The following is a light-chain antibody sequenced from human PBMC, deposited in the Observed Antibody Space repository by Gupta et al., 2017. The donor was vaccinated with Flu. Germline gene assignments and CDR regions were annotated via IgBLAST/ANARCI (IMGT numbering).Light chain of an antibody. J-gene: IGLJ3*02. V-gene: IGLV2-11*01. Sequence: QSALTHPRSVSGSPGQSVTISCTGTSSDVGGYNYVSWHQQHPGKAPKLMIYDVGKRPSGIPDRFSGSKSGNTASLTISGLQAEDEADDYCCSFAGSYSWVFGRGTKLTVL. CDR3: CSFAGSYSWV. CDR1: SSDVGGYNY. CDR2: DVG.